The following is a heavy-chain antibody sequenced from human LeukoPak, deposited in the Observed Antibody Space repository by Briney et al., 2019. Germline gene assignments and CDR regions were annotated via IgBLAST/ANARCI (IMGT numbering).Heavy chain of an antibody. CDR2: IYTSGST. V-gene: IGHV4-4*07. CDR1: GGSISSYY. J-gene: IGHJ4*02. CDR3: ARSPYGGNSGCFDY. Sequence: ASETLSLTCTVSGGSISSYYWSWIRQPAGKGLEWIGRIYTSGSTNYNPSLKSRVTMSVDTSKNQFSLKLSSVTAADTAVYYCARSPYGGNSGCFDYWGQGTLVTVSS. D-gene: IGHD4-23*01.